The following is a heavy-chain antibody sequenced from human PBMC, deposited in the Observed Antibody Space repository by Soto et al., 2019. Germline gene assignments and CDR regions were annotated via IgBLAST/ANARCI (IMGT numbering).Heavy chain of an antibody. V-gene: IGHV3-30*18. CDR3: AKDGDDSNYPPNYYYYGMDV. CDR1: GFTFSSYG. D-gene: IGHD4-4*01. CDR2: ISYDGSNK. Sequence: GGSLRLSCAASGFTFSSYGMHWVRQAPGKGLEWVAVISYDGSNKYYADSVKGRFTISRDNSKNTLYLQMNSLRAEDTAVYYCAKDGDDSNYPPNYYYYGMDVWGQGTTVTVSS. J-gene: IGHJ6*02.